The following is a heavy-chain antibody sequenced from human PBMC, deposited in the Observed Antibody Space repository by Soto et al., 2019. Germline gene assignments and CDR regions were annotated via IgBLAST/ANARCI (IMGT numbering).Heavy chain of an antibody. CDR1: GFTFSNAW. CDR3: TTSPEGAAATTLALRYYYYMDV. D-gene: IGHD2-15*01. Sequence: GGSLRLSCAASGFTFSNAWMSWVRQAPGKGLEWVGRIKSKTDGGTTDYAAPVKGRFTISRDDSKNTLYLQMNSLNTEDTAVYYCTTSPEGAAATTLALRYYYYMDVWGKGTTVTVSS. CDR2: IKSKTDGGTT. V-gene: IGHV3-15*01. J-gene: IGHJ6*03.